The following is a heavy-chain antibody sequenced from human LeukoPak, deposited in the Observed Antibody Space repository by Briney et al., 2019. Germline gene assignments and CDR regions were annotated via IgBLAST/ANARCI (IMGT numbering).Heavy chain of an antibody. CDR1: GGSISSYY. CDR2: IYYSGST. V-gene: IGHV4-59*01. CDR3: TSYSGYHLRSAFDI. J-gene: IGHJ3*02. Sequence: SETLSLTCTVSGGSISSYYWSWIRQPPGKGLEWIGYIYYSGSTNYNPSLKSRVTISVDTSKNQFSLKLSSVTAADTAVYYCTSYSGYHLRSAFDIWGQGTMVTVSS. D-gene: IGHD5-12*01.